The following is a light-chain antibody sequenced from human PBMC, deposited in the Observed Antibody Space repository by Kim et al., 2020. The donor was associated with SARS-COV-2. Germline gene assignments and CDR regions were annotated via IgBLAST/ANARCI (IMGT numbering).Light chain of an antibody. Sequence: SYELTQPPSVSVSPGQTASITCSGDKLEDKYANWYQQRPGQSPVLVIYQDHRRPSGIPERFPGSSSGNTATLTISGTQPMDEADYYCQAWDATTHVFGAGTKVTVL. CDR2: QDH. CDR1: KLEDKY. J-gene: IGLJ1*01. V-gene: IGLV3-1*01. CDR3: QAWDATTHV.